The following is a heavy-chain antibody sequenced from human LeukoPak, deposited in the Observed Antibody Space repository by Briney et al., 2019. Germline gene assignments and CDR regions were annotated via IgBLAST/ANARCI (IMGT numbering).Heavy chain of an antibody. CDR2: INPNSGGT. D-gene: IGHD5-12*01. CDR1: GHTFTGYY. CDR3: ARGRGYSGYESYYMDV. J-gene: IGHJ6*03. V-gene: IGHV1-2*02. Sequence: ASVKVSCKASGHTFTGYYMHWVRQAPGQGLEWMGWINPNSGGTNYAQKFQGRVTMTRDTSISTAYMELSRLRSDDTAVYYCARGRGYSGYESYYMDVWGKGTTVTVSS.